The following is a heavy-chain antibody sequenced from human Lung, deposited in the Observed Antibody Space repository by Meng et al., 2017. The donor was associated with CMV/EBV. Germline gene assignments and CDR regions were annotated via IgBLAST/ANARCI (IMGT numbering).Heavy chain of an antibody. V-gene: IGHV3-74*01. CDR1: GFAFTSYW. D-gene: IGHD1-26*01. Sequence: GESLKISCAASGFAFTSYWMHWVRQVPGKGLVWVSRINVDGTSTTYGDSVKGRFTMSRDNTKNTMYLQMNSLSAEDTAVYYCGRDLVGHTVDYWGQGTLVNVDS. CDR2: INVDGTST. CDR3: GRDLVGHTVDY. J-gene: IGHJ4*02.